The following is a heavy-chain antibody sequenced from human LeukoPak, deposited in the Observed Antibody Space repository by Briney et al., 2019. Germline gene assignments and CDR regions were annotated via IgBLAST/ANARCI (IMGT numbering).Heavy chain of an antibody. J-gene: IGHJ4*02. CDR1: GFTFSDHY. D-gene: IGHD6-13*01. V-gene: IGHV3-7*01. CDR2: IRQDGSEQ. CDR3: ATLTRGGTWCH. Sequence: GGSLRLSCVASGFTFSDHYMTWIRQAPGKGLDWVANIRQDGSEQNYVDSVKGRFTISRDNAKKSLYLQMNSLRAEDTALYYCATLTRGGTWCHWGQGTLVTVSS.